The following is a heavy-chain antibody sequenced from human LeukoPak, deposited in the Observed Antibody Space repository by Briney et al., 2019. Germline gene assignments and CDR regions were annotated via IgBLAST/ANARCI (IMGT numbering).Heavy chain of an antibody. V-gene: IGHV6-1*01. CDR1: GDSVSSNSAA. J-gene: IGHJ4*02. D-gene: IGHD6-13*01. CDR3: SRTAGVAAAAGTQFDY. Sequence: SQTLSLTCAISGDSVSSNSAAWNWIRQSPSRGLEWLGRTYYRSKWYSAYAVSVKSRITINPDTSKNQFSLQLNSVTPEGTAVYYCSRTAGVAAAAGTQFDYWGQGTLVTVSS. CDR2: TYYRSKWYS.